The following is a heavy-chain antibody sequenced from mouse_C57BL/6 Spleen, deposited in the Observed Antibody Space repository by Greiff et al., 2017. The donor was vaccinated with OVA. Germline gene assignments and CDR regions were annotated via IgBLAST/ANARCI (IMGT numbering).Heavy chain of an antibody. CDR1: GYAFSSSW. Sequence: VKLMESGPELVKPGASVKISCKASGYAFSSSWMNWVKQRPGKGLEWIGRIYPGDGDTNYNGKFKGKATLTADKSSSTAYMQLSSLTSEDSAVYFCARPSTMITTAYYYAMDYWGQGTSVTVSS. J-gene: IGHJ4*01. CDR2: IYPGDGDT. V-gene: IGHV1-82*01. D-gene: IGHD2-4*01. CDR3: ARPSTMITTAYYYAMDY.